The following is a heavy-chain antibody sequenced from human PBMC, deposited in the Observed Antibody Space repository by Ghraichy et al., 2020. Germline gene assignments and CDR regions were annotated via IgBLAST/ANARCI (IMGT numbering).Heavy chain of an antibody. V-gene: IGHV4-61*01. D-gene: IGHD5-18*01. CDR2: IFYSGST. CDR1: GGSVSSGSYY. J-gene: IGHJ4*02. CDR3: ASLKGGYSYGAVDY. Sequence: GSLSLTCTVSGGSVSSGSYYWSWIRQPPGKGLEWIAYIFYSGSTNYNPSLKSRVTISLDTSKNQFSLKLNSVTAADTAVYYCASLKGGYSYGAVDYWGLGTLVTVSS.